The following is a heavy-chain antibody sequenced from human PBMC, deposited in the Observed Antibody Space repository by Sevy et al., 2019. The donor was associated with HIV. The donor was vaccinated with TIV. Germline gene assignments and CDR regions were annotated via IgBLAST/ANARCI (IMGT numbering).Heavy chain of an antibody. D-gene: IGHD5-18*01. V-gene: IGHV4-34*01. Sequence: SETLSLTCAVYGGSFSGYYWSWIRQPPGKGLEWIGEINHSGSTNYNPSLKSRVTISVDTSKNKFSLKLSSVTAADTAVYYCARGGYSYGQYNWFDPWGQGTLVTVSS. CDR1: GGSFSGYY. CDR2: INHSGST. J-gene: IGHJ5*02. CDR3: ARGGYSYGQYNWFDP.